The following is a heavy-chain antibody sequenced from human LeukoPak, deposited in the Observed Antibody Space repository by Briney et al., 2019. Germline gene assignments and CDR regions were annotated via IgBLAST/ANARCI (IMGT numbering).Heavy chain of an antibody. J-gene: IGHJ6*02. V-gene: IGHV3-21*01. CDR1: GFTFSSYS. CDR3: ARVAGCSSTSCYKDYYYGMDV. D-gene: IGHD2-2*02. CDR2: ISSSSSYI. Sequence: GGSLRLSCAASGFTFSSYSMNWVRQAPGKGLEWVSSISSSSSYIYYADSVKGRFTISRDNAKNSLYLQMNSLRAEDTAVYYCARVAGCSSTSCYKDYYYGMDVWGQGTTVTVSS.